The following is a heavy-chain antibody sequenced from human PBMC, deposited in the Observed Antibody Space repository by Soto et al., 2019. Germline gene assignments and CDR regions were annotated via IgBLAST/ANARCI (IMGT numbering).Heavy chain of an antibody. V-gene: IGHV3-7*05. Sequence: PGGSLILSCAASGFTFSSYWMSWVRQAPGKGLEWVANIKQDGSEKYYVDSVKGRFTISRDNAKNSLYLQMNSLRAEDTAVYYCAREAYSGYDTSGYYYYYGMDVWGQGTTVTVSS. CDR3: AREAYSGYDTSGYYYYYGMDV. CDR2: IKQDGSEK. D-gene: IGHD5-12*01. CDR1: GFTFSSYW. J-gene: IGHJ6*02.